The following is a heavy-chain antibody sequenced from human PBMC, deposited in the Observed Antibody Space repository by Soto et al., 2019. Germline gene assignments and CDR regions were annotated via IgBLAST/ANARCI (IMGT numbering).Heavy chain of an antibody. D-gene: IGHD6-6*01. CDR2: IIPIFGTA. J-gene: IGHJ4*02. Sequence: QVQLVQSGAEVKKPGSSVKVSCKASGGTFSSYAISWVRQAPGQGLEWMGGIIPIFGTANYAQKFQGRVTITPEESTSTAYRGLCRLKFEDTAVYYWAVGPSLYSSPSPPPGTDYWGQGTLVTVSS. V-gene: IGHV1-69*01. CDR3: AVGPSLYSSPSPPPGTDY. CDR1: GGTFSSYA.